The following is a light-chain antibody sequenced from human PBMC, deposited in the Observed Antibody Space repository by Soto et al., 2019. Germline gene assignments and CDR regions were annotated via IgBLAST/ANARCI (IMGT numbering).Light chain of an antibody. CDR2: STN. V-gene: IGLV8-61*01. CDR3: VLYMGSGIWV. Sequence: QAVVTQEPSFSVSPGRTVTLTCGLSSGSVSTSYYPSWYQQTPGQAPRTLIYSTNTRSSGVPDRFSGSILGNNAALTITGAQADDESDYYCVLYMGSGIWVFGGGTQLTVL. J-gene: IGLJ3*02. CDR1: SGSVSTSYY.